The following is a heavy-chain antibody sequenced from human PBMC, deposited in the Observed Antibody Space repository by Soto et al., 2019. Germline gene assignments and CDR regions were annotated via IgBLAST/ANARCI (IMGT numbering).Heavy chain of an antibody. Sequence: ALVKVSCKASGYTFTSYYMHWVRQAPGQRLEWMEIINTSGGSTSYAQKFQGRVTMTRDTSTGTVYMELSSLRSEDTAVYYCSRSSGGYYYSSGYPGLTSYYYYYYGMDVWGQGTTVTVSS. CDR2: INTSGGST. V-gene: IGHV1-46*01. J-gene: IGHJ6*02. D-gene: IGHD3-22*01. CDR1: GYTFTSYY. CDR3: SRSSGGYYYSSGYPGLTSYYYYYYGMDV.